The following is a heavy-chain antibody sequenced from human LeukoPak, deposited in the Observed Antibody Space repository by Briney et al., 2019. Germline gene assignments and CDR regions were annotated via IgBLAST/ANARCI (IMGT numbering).Heavy chain of an antibody. CDR3: ARGVCSSTSCYAPSYYYYYYGMDV. CDR1: GFSVGNYY. V-gene: IGHV3-21*01. Sequence: PGGSLSPSCAASGFSVGNYYMNWGRQAPRQGLEWVSSISSSSSYIYSADSVKGRFTISRDNAKNSLYLQMNSLRAEDTAVYYCARGVCSSTSCYAPSYYYYYYGMDVWGQGTTVTVSS. CDR2: ISSSSSYI. D-gene: IGHD2-2*01. J-gene: IGHJ6*02.